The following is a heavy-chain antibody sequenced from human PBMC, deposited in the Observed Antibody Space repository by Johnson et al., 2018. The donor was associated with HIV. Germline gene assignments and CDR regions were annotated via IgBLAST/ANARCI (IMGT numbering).Heavy chain of an antibody. CDR3: ARGRDVSSGLDGDAFDI. V-gene: IGHV3-9*01. CDR1: GFTVSSNY. D-gene: IGHD6-19*01. Sequence: VQLVESGGGVVQPGRSLRLSCAASGFTVSSNYMSWVRQAPGKGLEWVSGISWNSGNIGYADSVKGRFTISRDNAKNSLYLQMNSLRAEDTDVDYCARGRDVSSGLDGDAFDIWGQGTMVSVSS. CDR2: ISWNSGNI. J-gene: IGHJ3*02.